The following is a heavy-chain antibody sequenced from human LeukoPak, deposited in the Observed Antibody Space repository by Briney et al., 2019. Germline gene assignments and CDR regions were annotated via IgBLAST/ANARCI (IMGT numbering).Heavy chain of an antibody. CDR1: GFAFNTYS. J-gene: IGHJ3*02. CDR3: VRDAAYSAFNM. D-gene: IGHD4-11*01. V-gene: IGHV3-48*02. Sequence: HTGGSLRLSCAASGFAFNTYSMNWDRQAPGKGLQWVSSITTSSTTKYYADSVKGRFTISRDNAKNSLYLQMDSLRDEDTAVYYCVRDAAYSAFNMWGQGTMVTVSS. CDR2: ITTSSTTK.